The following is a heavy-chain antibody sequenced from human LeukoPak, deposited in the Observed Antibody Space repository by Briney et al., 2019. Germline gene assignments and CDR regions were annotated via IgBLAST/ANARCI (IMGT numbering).Heavy chain of an antibody. CDR3: ARGGGFSFGAQSYYQLSL. J-gene: IGHJ4*02. CDR1: GYTFTSYD. V-gene: IGHV1-8*01. D-gene: IGHD1-26*01. CDR2: MNPNSGKT. Sequence: ASVKVSCKASGYTFTSYDIHWVRQDPGRGLDYLGWMNPNSGKTGYTQKFRGRLSMTRDTSISTAYLELNSLTSEDTAVYYCARGGGFSFGAQSYYQLSLWGQGTLVTVSS.